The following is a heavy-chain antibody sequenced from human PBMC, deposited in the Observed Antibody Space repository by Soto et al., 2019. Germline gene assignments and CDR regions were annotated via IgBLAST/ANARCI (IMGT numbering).Heavy chain of an antibody. Sequence: QVQLVQSGAEVKKPGASVKVSCKASGYTFATYDINWVRQAPGQGLEWMGWMNPNSGSTGYAQKFQGRVTMTRNTSIMTASKELNSLISEDTAVYYCARGPRCRGTSCPNWFDPWGQGTLVTVTS. CDR2: MNPNSGST. V-gene: IGHV1-8*01. CDR1: GYTFATYD. D-gene: IGHD2-2*01. J-gene: IGHJ5*02. CDR3: ARGPRCRGTSCPNWFDP.